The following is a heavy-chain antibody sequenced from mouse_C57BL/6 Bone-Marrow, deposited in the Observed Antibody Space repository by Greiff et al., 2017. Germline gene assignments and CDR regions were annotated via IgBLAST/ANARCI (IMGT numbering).Heavy chain of an antibody. Sequence: VQLKESGGDLVKPGGSLKLSCAASGFTFSSYGMSWVRQTPDKRLEWVATISSGGSYTYYPDSVKGRFTISRDNAKNTLYLQMSSLKSEDTAMYYCARVLGWFAYWGQGTLVTVSA. J-gene: IGHJ3*01. V-gene: IGHV5-6*01. CDR2: ISSGGSYT. CDR3: ARVLGWFAY. CDR1: GFTFSSYG. D-gene: IGHD2-10*02.